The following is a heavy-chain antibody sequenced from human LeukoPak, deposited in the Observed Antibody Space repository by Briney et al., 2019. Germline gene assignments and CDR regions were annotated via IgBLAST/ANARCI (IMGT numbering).Heavy chain of an antibody. J-gene: IGHJ4*02. CDR2: IYHSGST. CDR3: ARPRSSSWYDY. Sequence: SETLSLTCAVYGGSFSGHYWNWIRQPPGKGLEWIGSIYHSGSTYYNPSLKSRVAISVDTSKNQFSLKLSSVTAADTAVYYCARPRSSSWYDYWGQGTLVTVSS. V-gene: IGHV4-34*01. CDR1: GGSFSGHY. D-gene: IGHD6-13*01.